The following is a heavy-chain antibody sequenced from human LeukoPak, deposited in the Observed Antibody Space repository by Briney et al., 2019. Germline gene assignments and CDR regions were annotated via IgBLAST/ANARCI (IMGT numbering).Heavy chain of an antibody. CDR3: ARGNYDILTGFRLVGGAFDI. CDR2: IYYSGST. Sequence: PSETLSLTCTVSGGSISSYYWSWIRQPPGKGLEWIGYIYYSGSTNYNPSLKSRVTISVDTSKNQFSLKLSSVTAADTAVYYCARGNYDILTGFRLVGGAFDIWGQGTMVTVSS. V-gene: IGHV4-59*01. J-gene: IGHJ3*02. CDR1: GGSISSYY. D-gene: IGHD3-9*01.